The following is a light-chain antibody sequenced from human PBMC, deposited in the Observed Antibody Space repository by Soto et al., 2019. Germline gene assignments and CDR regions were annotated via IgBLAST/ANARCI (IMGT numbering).Light chain of an antibody. CDR3: QQYNNRPPWT. CDR2: GAS. V-gene: IGKV3-15*01. Sequence: EIVMTQSPATLSVTPGERATLSCRASQSVSSNLAWYQQKPGQAPRRLIYGASTRATGIPARFSGSGSGTEFTLTISSLQSEDFAVYYCQQYNNRPPWTFGQGTKVDI. CDR1: QSVSSN. J-gene: IGKJ1*01.